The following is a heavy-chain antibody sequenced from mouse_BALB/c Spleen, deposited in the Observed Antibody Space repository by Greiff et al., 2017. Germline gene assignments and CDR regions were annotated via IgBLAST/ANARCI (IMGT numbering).Heavy chain of an antibody. CDR2: IWSGGST. V-gene: IGHV2-2*02. CDR3: ARNERDAMDY. J-gene: IGHJ4*01. CDR1: GFSLTSYG. Sequence: VQLQQSGPGLVQPSQSLSITCTVSGFSLTSYGVHWVRQSPGKGLEWLGVIWSGGSTDYNAAFISRLSISKDNSKSQVFFKMNSLQANDTAIYYCARNERDAMDYWGQGTSVTVSS.